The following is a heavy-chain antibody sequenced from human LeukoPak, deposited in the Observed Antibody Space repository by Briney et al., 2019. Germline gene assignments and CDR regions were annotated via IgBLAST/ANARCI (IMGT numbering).Heavy chain of an antibody. CDR2: IYYSGST. CDR3: ARVVGYGYSDY. J-gene: IGHJ4*02. Sequence: SETLSLTCTVSGGSISNSYWSWIRLPPGKGLEWIGYIYYSGSTKYNPSLKSRVTISVDTSKNQFSLKLRYVTAADTAVCYCARVVGYGYSDYWGQGTLVTVSS. CDR1: GGSISNSY. D-gene: IGHD5-18*01. V-gene: IGHV4-59*01.